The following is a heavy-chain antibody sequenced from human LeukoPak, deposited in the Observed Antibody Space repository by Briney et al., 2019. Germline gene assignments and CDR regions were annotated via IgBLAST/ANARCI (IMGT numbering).Heavy chain of an antibody. Sequence: GGSLRLSCAASGFTFSSYWMRWVRQAPGKGLVWVSRINSDGSSTSYADSVKGRFTISRDNAKNTQYLQMNSLRAEDTAVYYCARPYYSSTSCYAVDYWGQGALVTVSS. CDR2: INSDGSST. V-gene: IGHV3-74*01. CDR1: GFTFSSYW. CDR3: ARPYYSSTSCYAVDY. D-gene: IGHD2-2*01. J-gene: IGHJ4*02.